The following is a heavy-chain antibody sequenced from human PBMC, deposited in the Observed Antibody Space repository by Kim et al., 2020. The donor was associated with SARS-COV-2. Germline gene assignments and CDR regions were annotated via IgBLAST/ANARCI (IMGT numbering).Heavy chain of an antibody. Sequence: SETLSLTCTVSGGSISSSSYYWGWIRQPPGKGLEWIGSIYYSGSTYYNPSLKSRVTISVDTSKNQFSLQLSSVTAADTAVYYCARQVVPAAMIRGYYGMDVWGQGTTVIVYS. D-gene: IGHD2-2*01. CDR1: GGSISSSSYY. J-gene: IGHJ6*02. CDR3: ARQVVPAAMIRGYYGMDV. V-gene: IGHV4-39*01. CDR2: IYYSGST.